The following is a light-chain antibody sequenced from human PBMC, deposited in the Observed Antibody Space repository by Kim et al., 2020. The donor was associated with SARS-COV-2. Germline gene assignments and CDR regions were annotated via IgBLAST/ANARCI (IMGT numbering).Light chain of an antibody. CDR3: QQYYSYPPLT. CDR2: AAS. Sequence: STGDRVTITCRASQGISSYLAWYQQNPGKAPKHLIYAASTLQSGVPSRFSGSGSGTDFTLPISCLQSEDFATYYCQQYYSYPPLTFGGGTKVDIK. CDR1: QGISSY. V-gene: IGKV1-8*01. J-gene: IGKJ4*01.